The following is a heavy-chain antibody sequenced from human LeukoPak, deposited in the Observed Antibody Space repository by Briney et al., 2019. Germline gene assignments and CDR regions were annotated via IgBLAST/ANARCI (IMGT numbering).Heavy chain of an antibody. J-gene: IGHJ4*02. CDR2: ISYDGSNK. CDR3: ASDTIMITFGGVSFAY. D-gene: IGHD3-16*01. Sequence: SGGSLRLSCAASGFTFSSYAMHWDSQAPGKELEWVAVISYDGSNKYYADSVKGRFTISRDNSKNTLYLQMNSLRAEDTAVYYCASDTIMITFGGVSFAYWGQGTLVTVSS. V-gene: IGHV3-30-3*01. CDR1: GFTFSSYA.